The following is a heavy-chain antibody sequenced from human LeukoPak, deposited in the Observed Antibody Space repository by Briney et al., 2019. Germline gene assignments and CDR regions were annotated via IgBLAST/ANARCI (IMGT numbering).Heavy chain of an antibody. CDR3: ATSDQIIMMDAFDI. Sequence: PGGSLRLSCAASGFTFEQYGMRWVRHAPGKGPEWVSGITWDGAKTVYADCGKGRFTISRDNGKKSLFVQMNSLRAEDTALYYCATSDQIIMMDAFDIWGQGTMVTVSS. V-gene: IGHV3-20*04. J-gene: IGHJ3*02. CDR1: GFTFEQYG. CDR2: ITWDGAKT. D-gene: IGHD3-16*01.